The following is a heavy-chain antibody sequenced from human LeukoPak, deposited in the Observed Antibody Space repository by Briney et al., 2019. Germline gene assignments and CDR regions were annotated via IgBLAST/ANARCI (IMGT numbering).Heavy chain of an antibody. D-gene: IGHD3-22*01. J-gene: IGHJ3*02. CDR2: IYYSEST. Sequence: SETLSLTCTVSGGSISSGGYYWSWIRQHPVKGLEWIGYIYYSESTYYNPSLKSRVTISVDTSKNQFSLKLSSVTAADTAVYYCARDGYVDAFDIWGQGTMVTVSS. CDR1: GGSISSGGYY. V-gene: IGHV4-31*03. CDR3: ARDGYVDAFDI.